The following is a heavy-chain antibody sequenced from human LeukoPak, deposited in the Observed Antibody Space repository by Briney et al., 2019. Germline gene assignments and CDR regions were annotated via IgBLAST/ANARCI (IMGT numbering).Heavy chain of an antibody. V-gene: IGHV1-2*02. J-gene: IGHJ4*02. D-gene: IGHD2-2*01. CDR2: INPNSGGT. CDR1: GYTFTGYY. CDR3: ARETIYCSSTSCYRAIGY. Sequence: GASVTVSCKASGYTFTGYYMHWVRQAPGQGLEWMGWINPNSGGTNYAQKFQGRVTMTRDTSISTAYMELSRLRSDDTAVYYCARETIYCSSTSCYRAIGYWGQGTLVTVSS.